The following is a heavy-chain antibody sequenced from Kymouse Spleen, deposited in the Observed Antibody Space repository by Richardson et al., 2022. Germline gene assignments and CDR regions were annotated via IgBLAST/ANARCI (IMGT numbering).Heavy chain of an antibody. CDR1: GGSFSGYY. CDR3: ARGYSSGWSYYYYYYGMDV. Sequence: VQLQQWGAGLLKPSETLSLTCAVYGGSFSGYYWSWIRQPPGKGLEWIGEINHSGSTNYNPSLKSRVTISVDTSKNQFSLKLSSVTAADTAVYYCARGYSSGWSYYYYYYGMDVWGQGTTVTVSS. J-gene: IGHJ6*02. CDR2: INHSGST. V-gene: IGHV4-34*01. D-gene: IGHD6-19*01.